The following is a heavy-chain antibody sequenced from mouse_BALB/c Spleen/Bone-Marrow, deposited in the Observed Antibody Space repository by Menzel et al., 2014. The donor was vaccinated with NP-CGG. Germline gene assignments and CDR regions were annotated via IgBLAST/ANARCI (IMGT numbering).Heavy chain of an antibody. Sequence: EVNLVESGGGLVKPGGSLKLSCAASGFAFSSYDMSWVRQTPEKRLEWVAYISSGGGSSYYPDTVKGRFTIYRDNAKNTLYLQMSSVKSEDTAMYYCARQSRAWFAYWGQGTLFTVSA. CDR3: ARQSRAWFAY. J-gene: IGHJ3*01. V-gene: IGHV5-12-1*01. CDR2: ISSGGGSS. D-gene: IGHD1-1*01. CDR1: GFAFSSYD.